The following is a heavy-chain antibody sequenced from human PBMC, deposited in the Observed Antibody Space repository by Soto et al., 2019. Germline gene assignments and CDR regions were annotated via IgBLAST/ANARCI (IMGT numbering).Heavy chain of an antibody. D-gene: IGHD6-19*01. CDR2: TYYRSKWYN. Sequence: SQTLSLTCAISGDSVSSNSAASNWIRQSPSRGLEWLGRTYYRSKWYNDYAVSVKSRITINPDTSKNQFSLQLNSVTPEDTAVYYCARGWYSGRNWFDPWGQGTLVTVSS. CDR3: ARGWYSGRNWFDP. V-gene: IGHV6-1*01. CDR1: GDSVSSNSAA. J-gene: IGHJ5*02.